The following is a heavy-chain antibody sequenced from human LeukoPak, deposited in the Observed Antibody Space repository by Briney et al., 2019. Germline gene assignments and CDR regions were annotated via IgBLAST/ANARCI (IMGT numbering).Heavy chain of an antibody. J-gene: IGHJ6*04. CDR1: GYTFTSYG. CDR3: ARDLNTVTYLYGMDV. V-gene: IGHV1-18*04. D-gene: IGHD4-17*01. CDR2: ISGYNGNT. Sequence: ASVKVSCKASGYTFTSYGISWARQAPGQGLEWMGWISGYNGNTIYEEKFQGRVTMTTDTSTSTAYMELRSLRSDDTAVYYCARDLNTVTYLYGMDVWGKGTTVTVSS.